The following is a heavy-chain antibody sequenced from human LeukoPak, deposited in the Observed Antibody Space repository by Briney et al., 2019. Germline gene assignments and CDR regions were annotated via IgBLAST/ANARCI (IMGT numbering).Heavy chain of an antibody. V-gene: IGHV4-39*01. Sequence: GSLRLSCAASGFTFSSYWMSWVRQAPGKGLEWIGSIYYSGSTYYNPSLKSRVTISVDTSKNQFSLKLSSVTAADTAVYYCARVGVVTLFDYWGQGTLVTVSS. CDR1: GFTFSSYW. CDR3: ARVGVVTLFDY. J-gene: IGHJ4*02. D-gene: IGHD3-3*01. CDR2: IYYSGST.